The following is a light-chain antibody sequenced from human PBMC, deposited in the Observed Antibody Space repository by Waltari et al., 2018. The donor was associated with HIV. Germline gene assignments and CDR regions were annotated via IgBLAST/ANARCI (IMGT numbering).Light chain of an antibody. CDR3: QQYSNWLLT. Sequence: EIMMTQSPATLSVSPGERVTLSCRASKSVNNNLAWYQQKPGQAPRLLIYDAASRATGIPARFSGSGSGTEFTLTISSLQSEDFAVYFCQQYSNWLLTFGPGTKVDI. J-gene: IGKJ3*01. CDR2: DAA. V-gene: IGKV3-15*01. CDR1: KSVNNN.